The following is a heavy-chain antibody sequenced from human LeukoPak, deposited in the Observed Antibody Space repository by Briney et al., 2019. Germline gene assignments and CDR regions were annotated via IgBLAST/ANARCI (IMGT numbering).Heavy chain of an antibody. J-gene: IGHJ4*02. CDR3: ASSYCSSTSCSASFDY. CDR2: ISSSGSTI. Sequence: GRSLRLSCAASGFTFSDYYMSWIRQAPGKGLEWVSYISSSGSTIYYADSVKGRFTISRDNAKNSLYLQMNSLRAEDTAVYYCASSYCSSTSCSASFDYWGQGTLVTVSS. V-gene: IGHV3-11*01. D-gene: IGHD2-2*01. CDR1: GFTFSDYY.